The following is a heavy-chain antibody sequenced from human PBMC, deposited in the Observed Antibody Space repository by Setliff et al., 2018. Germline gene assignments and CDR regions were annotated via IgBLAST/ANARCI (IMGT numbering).Heavy chain of an antibody. J-gene: IGHJ5*02. V-gene: IGHV1-3*01. D-gene: IGHD2-8*02. CDR3: AKYQGFCDGGVTCSRWFDP. CDR2: INAGNGNT. CDR1: GYTFTSHA. Sequence: ASVKVSCKASGYTFTSHAMHWVRQAPGQRLEWMGWINAGNGNTKYSQKFQGRVTITADESTSTAYMELSSLRSEDTARYYCAKYQGFCDGGVTCSRWFDPWGQGTLVTVSS.